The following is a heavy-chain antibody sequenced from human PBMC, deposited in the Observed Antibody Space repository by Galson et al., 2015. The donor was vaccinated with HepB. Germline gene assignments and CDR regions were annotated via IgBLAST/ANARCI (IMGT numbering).Heavy chain of an antibody. CDR1: GGSISSGGYY. CDR2: IYHSGST. CDR3: ARVPALDSSGYYYTDWYFDL. D-gene: IGHD3-22*01. Sequence: ETLSLTCTVSGGSISSGGYYWSWIRQPPGKGLEWIGEIYHSGSTNYNPSLKSRVTISVDKSKNQFSLKLSSVTAADTAVYYCARVPALDSSGYYYTDWYFDLWGRGTLVTVSS. V-gene: IGHV4-39*07. J-gene: IGHJ2*01.